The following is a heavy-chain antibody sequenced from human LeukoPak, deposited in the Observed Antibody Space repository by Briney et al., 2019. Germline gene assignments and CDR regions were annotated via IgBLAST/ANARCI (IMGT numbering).Heavy chain of an antibody. D-gene: IGHD2-8*01. Sequence: KASETLSLTCIISGGSISSSTYYWGWIRQPPGKGLEWIGTLSYSGKTYYNPSLKSRVTISIDTSKNQFSLKLTSATAADTAVYYCARGYCTNAVCSLGPTQAWGQGTLVTVSS. J-gene: IGHJ4*02. CDR1: GGSISSSTYY. CDR2: LSYSGKT. V-gene: IGHV4-39*07. CDR3: ARGYCTNAVCSLGPTQA.